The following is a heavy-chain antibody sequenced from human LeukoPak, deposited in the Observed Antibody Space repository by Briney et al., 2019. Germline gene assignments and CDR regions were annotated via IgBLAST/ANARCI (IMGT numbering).Heavy chain of an antibody. Sequence: ASVKVSCKASGYTFTSYGISWVRQAPGQGLEWMGWISAYNGNTNYAQKVQGRVTMTTDTSTSTAYMELRSLRSDDTAVYYCARDATYYSESSGYKGSPDGFDIWGQGIMVTVSS. V-gene: IGHV1-18*01. J-gene: IGHJ3*02. CDR3: ARDATYYSESSGYKGSPDGFDI. D-gene: IGHD3-22*01. CDR1: GYTFTSYG. CDR2: ISAYNGNT.